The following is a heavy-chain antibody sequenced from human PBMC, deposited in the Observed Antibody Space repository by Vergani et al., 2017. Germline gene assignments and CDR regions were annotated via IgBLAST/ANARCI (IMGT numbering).Heavy chain of an antibody. Sequence: QVQLVQSGAEVKKPGSSVKVSCKASGGTFSSYAISWVRQAPGQGLEWMGGIIPIFGTANYAQKLQGRVTMTTDTSTSTAYMELRSLRSDDTAVYYCARAEAVGATAFDYWGQGTLVTVSS. CDR2: IIPIFGTA. J-gene: IGHJ4*02. CDR3: ARAEAVGATAFDY. V-gene: IGHV1-69*06. CDR1: GGTFSSYA. D-gene: IGHD1-26*01.